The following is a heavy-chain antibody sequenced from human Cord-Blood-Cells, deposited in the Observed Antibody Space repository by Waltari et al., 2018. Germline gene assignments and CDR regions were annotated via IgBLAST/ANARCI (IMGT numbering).Heavy chain of an antibody. D-gene: IGHD6-13*01. CDR2: IYWDDDK. CDR1: GFSLSTSGVG. CDR3: AHTVGIAAAGTPFDY. V-gene: IGHV2-5*02. J-gene: IGHJ4*02. Sequence: QITLKESGPTLVKPTQTLTLTCTFSGFSLSTSGVGVGWLRQPPGKALEWLALIYWDDDKRYSPSLKSRLTITKDTSKNQVVLTMTNMDPVDTATYYCAHTVGIAAAGTPFDYWGQGTLVTVSS.